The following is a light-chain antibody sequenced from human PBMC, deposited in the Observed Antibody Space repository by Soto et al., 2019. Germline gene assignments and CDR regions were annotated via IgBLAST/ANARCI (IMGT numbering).Light chain of an antibody. CDR3: QQSYNSPQT. J-gene: IGKJ1*01. CDR1: QSISSW. CDR2: AAS. V-gene: IGKV1-39*01. Sequence: DIQMTQSPSTLSASVGDRVTITCRASQSISSWLAWYQQKPGKAPKLLIYAASSLQSGVPLRFSGSGSGTDFTLTISSLQPEDFATYSCQQSYNSPQTFGQGTKVDIK.